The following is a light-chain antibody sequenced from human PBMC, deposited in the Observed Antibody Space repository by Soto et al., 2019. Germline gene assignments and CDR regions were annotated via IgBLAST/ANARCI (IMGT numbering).Light chain of an antibody. CDR1: ENIYGY. CDR3: QQYSAYPLT. V-gene: IGKV1-5*03. CDR2: WAS. Sequence: DIQLTQSPSILSASVGDRVTITCRASENIYGYLAWYQQKPGEAPKLLIYWASTLVSGVPSRFTGGESGPEFTLTISDPQPDDFATYFCQQYSAYPLTFGGVTKVDVK. J-gene: IGKJ4*01.